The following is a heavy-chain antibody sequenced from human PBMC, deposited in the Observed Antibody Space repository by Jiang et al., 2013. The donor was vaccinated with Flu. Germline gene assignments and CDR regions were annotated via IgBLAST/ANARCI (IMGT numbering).Heavy chain of an antibody. J-gene: IGHJ3*02. CDR3: ASASTYYYGSGSNDAFDI. D-gene: IGHD3-10*01. V-gene: IGHV4-4*02. CDR2: IYHSGST. Sequence: GSGLVKPSGTLSLTCAVSGGSISSSNWWSWVRQPPGKGLEWIGEIYHSGSTNYNPSLKSRVTISVDKSKNQFSLKLSSVTAADTAVYYCASASTYYYGSGSNDAFDIWGQGTMVTVSS. CDR1: GGSISSSNW.